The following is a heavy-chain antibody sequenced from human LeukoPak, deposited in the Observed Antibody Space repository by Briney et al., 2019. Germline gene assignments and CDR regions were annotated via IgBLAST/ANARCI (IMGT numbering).Heavy chain of an antibody. CDR1: GGSFSGYY. J-gene: IGHJ4*02. V-gene: IGHV4-34*01. D-gene: IGHD3-22*01. CDR3: ALIYYYDSSGYSEGDY. Sequence: PSETLSLTCAVYGGSFSGYYWSWIRQPPGKGLEGIGEINHSGSTNYNPSLKSRVTISVDTSKNQFSLKLSSVTAADTAVYYCALIYYYDSSGYSEGDYWGQGTLVTVSS. CDR2: INHSGST.